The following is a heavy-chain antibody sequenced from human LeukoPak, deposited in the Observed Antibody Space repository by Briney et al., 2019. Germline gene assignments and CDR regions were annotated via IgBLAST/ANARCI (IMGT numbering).Heavy chain of an antibody. CDR1: GFTFSSYE. CDR3: ARRTFGAFAI. V-gene: IGHV3-48*03. D-gene: IGHD3-16*01. J-gene: IGHJ3*02. Sequence: RGSLRLSCVVSGFTFSSYEMNWVRQDPRKGLEWVSYVSSSGTNIYYADSVKGRFTISRDNAKNTLYLQMNSLRAEDTAVYYCARRTFGAFAIWGQGTMVTVSS. CDR2: VSSSGTNI.